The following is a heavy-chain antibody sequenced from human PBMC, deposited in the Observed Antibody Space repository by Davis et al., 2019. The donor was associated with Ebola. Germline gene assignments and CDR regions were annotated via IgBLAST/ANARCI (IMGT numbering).Heavy chain of an antibody. CDR1: GFTFSHYG. Sequence: GESLKISCAASGFTFSHYGMHWVRQAPGKGLEWVAVISYDGSNKYYADSVKGRFTISRDNSKNILYLQLSSLRPEDTAVYYCAKVLPHWYDGTADYHWGQGTLVTVSS. CDR3: AKVLPHWYDGTADYH. D-gene: IGHD3-22*01. CDR2: ISYDGSNK. V-gene: IGHV3-30*18. J-gene: IGHJ5*02.